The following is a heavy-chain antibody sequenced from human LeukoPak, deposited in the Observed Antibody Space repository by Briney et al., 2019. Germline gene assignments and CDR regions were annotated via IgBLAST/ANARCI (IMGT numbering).Heavy chain of an antibody. CDR3: ARRVVGATSVDYFDY. V-gene: IGHV3-23*01. CDR1: GFTFSSYA. J-gene: IGHJ4*02. D-gene: IGHD1-26*01. CDR2: ISGSGGST. Sequence: GGSLRLSCAASGFTFSSYAMSWVRQAPGKGLEWVSAISGSGGSTYYADSVKGRFTISRDNSKNTLYLQMNSLRAGDTAVYYCARRVVGATSVDYFDYWGQGTLVTVSS.